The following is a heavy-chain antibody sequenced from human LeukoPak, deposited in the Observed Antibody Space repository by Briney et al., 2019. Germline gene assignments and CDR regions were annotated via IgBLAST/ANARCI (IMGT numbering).Heavy chain of an antibody. CDR2: IYHSGGT. CDR1: GYSIGSGYY. V-gene: IGHV4-38-2*02. D-gene: IGHD3-16*02. J-gene: IGHJ4*02. Sequence: SETLSLTCTVSGYSIGSGYYWGWIRQPPGKGLEWIGSIYHSGGTYYNPSLKSRVTISVDTSKNQFSLKLSSVTAADTAVYYCARVTYDYVWGSYRYGLFDYWGQGTLVTVSS. CDR3: ARVTYDYVWGSYRYGLFDY.